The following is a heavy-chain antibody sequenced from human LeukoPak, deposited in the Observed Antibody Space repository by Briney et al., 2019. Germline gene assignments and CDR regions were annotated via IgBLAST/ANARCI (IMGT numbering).Heavy chain of an antibody. D-gene: IGHD6-13*01. CDR3: ARGTSSSWRPPWFDP. J-gene: IGHJ5*02. V-gene: IGHV1-2*02. Sequence: VSVKVSCKASGYTFTGYYMHWVRQAPGQGLEWMGWINPNSGGTNYAQKFQGRVTITRDTSISTAYMELSRLRSDDTAVYYCARGTSSSWRPPWFDPWGQGTLVTVSS. CDR2: INPNSGGT. CDR1: GYTFTGYY.